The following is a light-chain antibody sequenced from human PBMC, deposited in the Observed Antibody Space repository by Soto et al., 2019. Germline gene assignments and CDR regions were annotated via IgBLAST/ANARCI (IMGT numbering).Light chain of an antibody. Sequence: QLTQSPSSLSASVGDRVPITCRASQGISSYLAWYQQKPGKAPKLLIYAASTLQSGVPSRFSGSGSGTDLTITISSLQPEDFETYDCQQLNSYPITFGQGTRLEIK. CDR3: QQLNSYPIT. CDR2: AAS. V-gene: IGKV1-9*01. J-gene: IGKJ5*01. CDR1: QGISSY.